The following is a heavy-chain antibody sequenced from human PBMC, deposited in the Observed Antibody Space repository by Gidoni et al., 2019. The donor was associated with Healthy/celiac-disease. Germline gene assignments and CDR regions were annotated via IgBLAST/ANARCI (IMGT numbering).Heavy chain of an antibody. Sequence: QVQLVEPGGGVVQPWRSLSSSCATSGFTFSSYGLHWVRQAPGKGLEWVAVISYDGSNKYYADSVKGRFTISRDNSKNTLYLQMNSLRAEDTAVYYCARGEQWLVNFDYWGQGTLVTVSS. J-gene: IGHJ4*02. CDR3: ARGEQWLVNFDY. D-gene: IGHD6-19*01. V-gene: IGHV3-30*03. CDR1: GFTFSSYG. CDR2: ISYDGSNK.